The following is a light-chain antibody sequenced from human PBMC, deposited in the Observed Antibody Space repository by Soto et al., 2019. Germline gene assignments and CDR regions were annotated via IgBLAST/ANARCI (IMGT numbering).Light chain of an antibody. Sequence: LTQPASVSGSPGQSITISCTGTSSDVGAYNYVSWYQQHPGKAPELIIYDVSNRPSGVSNRFSGSKSGNTASLTISGLQAEDEADYHCSSHTTSNTYVFGTGTKVTVL. V-gene: IGLV2-14*01. CDR3: SSHTTSNTYV. CDR2: DVS. CDR1: SSDVGAYNY. J-gene: IGLJ1*01.